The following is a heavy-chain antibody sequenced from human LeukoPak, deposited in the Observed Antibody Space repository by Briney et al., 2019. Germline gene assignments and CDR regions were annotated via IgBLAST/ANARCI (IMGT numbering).Heavy chain of an antibody. D-gene: IGHD5-24*01. CDR3: ARGVDGYNYYFDY. CDR2: INSDGSST. J-gene: IGHJ4*02. CDR1: GSTFSSYW. Sequence: PGGSLRLSCAASGSTFSSYWMHWVRQAPGKGLVWVSRINSDGSSTSYADSVKGRFTISRDNAKNTLYLQMNSLRAEDTAVYYCARGVDGYNYYFDYWGQGTLVTVSS. V-gene: IGHV3-74*01.